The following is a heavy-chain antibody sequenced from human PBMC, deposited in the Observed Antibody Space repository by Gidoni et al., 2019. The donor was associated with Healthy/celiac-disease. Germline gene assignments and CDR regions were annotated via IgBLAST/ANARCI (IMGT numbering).Heavy chain of an antibody. J-gene: IGHJ4*02. CDR3: ARRATVTSDY. D-gene: IGHD4-17*01. CDR1: GGSFSGYY. Sequence: QVQLQQWGAGLLKPSETLSLTCAVYGGSFSGYYWSWIRQPPGKGLEWIGEINHSGSTNYNPSLKSRVTISVDTPKNQFSLKLSSVTAADTAVYYCARRATVTSDYWGQGTLVTVSS. CDR2: INHSGST. V-gene: IGHV4-34*01.